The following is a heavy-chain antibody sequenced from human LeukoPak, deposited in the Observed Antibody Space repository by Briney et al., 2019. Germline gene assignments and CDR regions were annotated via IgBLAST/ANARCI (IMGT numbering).Heavy chain of an antibody. D-gene: IGHD3-22*01. J-gene: IGHJ4*02. CDR3: ARQTGRIYYYDSSGYYLPDY. Sequence: SETLSLTCTVSGGSISSSSYYWGWIRQPPGKGLEWIGSIYYSGSTYYNPSLKSRVTISVDTSKNQFSLKLSSVTAADTAVYYCARQTGRIYYYDSSGYYLPDYWGQGTLVTVSS. V-gene: IGHV4-39*01. CDR2: IYYSGST. CDR1: GGSISSSSYY.